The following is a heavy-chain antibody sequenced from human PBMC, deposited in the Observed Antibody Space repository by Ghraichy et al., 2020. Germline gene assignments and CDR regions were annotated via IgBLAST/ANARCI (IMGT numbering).Heavy chain of an antibody. CDR2: ISGRGADT. CDR3: AKVGGSADRYYYYYMNV. J-gene: IGHJ6*03. Sequence: GALTLSCAASGFTFSSYAMVWVRQAPGKGLEWVSSISGRGADTYYADSVKGRFTISRDNSKNMLSLQMNTLRAEDTAVYFCAKVGGSADRYYYYYMNVWGKGTTVSVSS. D-gene: IGHD5-12*01. CDR1: GFTFSSYA. V-gene: IGHV3-23*01.